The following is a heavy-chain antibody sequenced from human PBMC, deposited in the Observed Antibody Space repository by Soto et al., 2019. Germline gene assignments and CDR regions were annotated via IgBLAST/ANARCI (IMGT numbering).Heavy chain of an antibody. CDR2: ISGSGGSP. Sequence: EVQLLESGGGLVQPGGSLRLSCAASGFTFNSYTMAWVRQAPGKGLEWVSSISGSGGSPSYADSVQGRFTISRDNSRNTLSLQMKSLRAEDTATYYCAKARCSGNSCYVPDYWGHGSLVTVSS. V-gene: IGHV3-23*01. D-gene: IGHD2-15*01. J-gene: IGHJ4*01. CDR3: AKARCSGNSCYVPDY. CDR1: GFTFNSYT.